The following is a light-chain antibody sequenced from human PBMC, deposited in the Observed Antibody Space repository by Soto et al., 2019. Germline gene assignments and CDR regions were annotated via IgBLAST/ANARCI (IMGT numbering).Light chain of an antibody. CDR3: FSTRCSSTTIYV. Sequence: QSALTQPASVSGSPGQSITISCAGTSSDIGGSNYVSWYQHHPGKAPKLMIYGVSNRPSGVSNRYSGSKSGNTTSLTISGLQPEDEADSVCFSTRCSSTTIYVFGTGTKVTVL. J-gene: IGLJ1*01. CDR1: SSDIGGSNY. V-gene: IGLV2-14*03. CDR2: GVS.